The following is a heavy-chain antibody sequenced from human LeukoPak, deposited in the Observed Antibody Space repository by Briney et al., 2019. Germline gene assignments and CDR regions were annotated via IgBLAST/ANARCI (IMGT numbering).Heavy chain of an antibody. CDR2: IRYDGSNK. CDR3: AKGDDYGDRAFDY. CDR1: GFTFSSYG. Sequence: PGGSLRLSCAASGFTFSSYGMHWVRQAPGKGLEWVAFIRYDGSNKYYADSVKGRFTISRDNSKNTLYLQMDSLRAEDTAVYYCAKGDDYGDRAFDYWGQGTLVTVSS. D-gene: IGHD4-17*01. J-gene: IGHJ4*02. V-gene: IGHV3-30*02.